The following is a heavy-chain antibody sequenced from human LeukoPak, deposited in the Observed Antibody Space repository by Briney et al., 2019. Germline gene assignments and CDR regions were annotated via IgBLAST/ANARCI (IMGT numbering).Heavy chain of an antibody. V-gene: IGHV3-30-3*01. Sequence: GGSLRLSCAASGFTFSSYAMHWVRQAPGKGLEWVAVISYDGSNKYYADSVKGRFTISRDNSKNTLYLQMNSLRAEDTAVYYCAKVLPGPFHYWGQGTLVTVSS. CDR1: GFTFSSYA. CDR2: ISYDGSNK. CDR3: AKVLPGPFHY. J-gene: IGHJ4*02. D-gene: IGHD1-1*01.